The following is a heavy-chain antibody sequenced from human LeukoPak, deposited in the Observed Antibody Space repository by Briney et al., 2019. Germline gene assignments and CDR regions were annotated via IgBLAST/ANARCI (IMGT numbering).Heavy chain of an antibody. CDR2: IKEDGSEK. CDR3: ARALPAAKHYFHY. CDR1: GFPSCRFF. D-gene: IGHD5-18*01. Sequence: GGSLTHSCTASGFPSCRFFISWVRQAPGKGLEWVANIKEDGSEKYYVDSVKGRFTISRDNAKNSLYLQMNSLRAEDTAVYHSARALPAAKHYFHYCSQPTLVTVSS. V-gene: IGHV3-7*04. J-gene: IGHJ4*02.